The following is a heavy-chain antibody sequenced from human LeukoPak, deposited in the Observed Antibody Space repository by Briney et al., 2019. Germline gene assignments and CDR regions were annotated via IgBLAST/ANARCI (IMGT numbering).Heavy chain of an antibody. CDR1: GFTFSSYG. V-gene: IGHV3-23*01. CDR2: IRGSGGST. J-gene: IGHJ4*02. Sequence: GGSLRLSCAASGFTFSSYGMSWVRQAPGKGLEWVSAIRGSGGSTYYADSVKGRFTISRDNSKNTLYLQMNSLRAEDTAVYYCAKGFYCSSSTCLDYWGQGTLVTVSS. D-gene: IGHD2-2*01. CDR3: AKGFYCSSSTCLDY.